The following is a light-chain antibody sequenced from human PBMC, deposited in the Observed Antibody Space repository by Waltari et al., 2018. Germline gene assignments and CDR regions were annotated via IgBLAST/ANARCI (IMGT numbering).Light chain of an antibody. CDR3: SSFTSSSTLV. J-gene: IGLJ1*01. CDR1: TRDVGGYTY. CDR2: YVT. Sequence: QSALTQPVPVSGSPGQSITLSCPGTTRDVGGYTYVAWYQHHPGKAPKLLIYYVTNRPSGVSNRFSGSKSGNTASLTISGLQAEDEADYHCSSFTSSSTLVFGTGTKVTVL. V-gene: IGLV2-14*03.